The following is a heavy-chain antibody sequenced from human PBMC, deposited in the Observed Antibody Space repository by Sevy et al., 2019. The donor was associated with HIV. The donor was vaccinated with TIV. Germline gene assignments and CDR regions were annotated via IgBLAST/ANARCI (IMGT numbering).Heavy chain of an antibody. D-gene: IGHD3-22*01. V-gene: IGHV3-7*01. J-gene: IGHJ4*02. CDR1: GFTFSSYW. CDR3: ARPYRTDPFYYSGSSGYYYPSYFDS. Sequence: GGSLRLSCAASGFTFSSYWMTWVRQAPGKGLEWVANINQAGSEKFYVDSVKGRFTISRDNAKNSLYLQMNSLRVEDTALYYCARPYRTDPFYYSGSSGYYYPSYFDSWGQGTLVTVSS. CDR2: INQAGSEK.